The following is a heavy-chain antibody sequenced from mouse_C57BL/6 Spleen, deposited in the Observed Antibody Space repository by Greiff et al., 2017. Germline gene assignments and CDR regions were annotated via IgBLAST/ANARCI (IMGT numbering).Heavy chain of an antibody. V-gene: IGHV3-6*01. D-gene: IGHD2-2*01. CDR2: ISYDGSN. Sequence: ESGPGLVKPSQSLSLTCSVTGYSITSGYYWNWIRQFPGNKLEWMGYISYDGSNNYNPSLKNRISITRDTSKNQFFLKLNSVTTEDTATYYCARVYGYDSFDYWGQGTTLTVSS. CDR3: ARVYGYDSFDY. CDR1: GYSITSGYY. J-gene: IGHJ2*01.